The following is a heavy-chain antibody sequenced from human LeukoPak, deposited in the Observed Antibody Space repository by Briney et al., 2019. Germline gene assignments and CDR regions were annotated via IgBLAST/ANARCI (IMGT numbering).Heavy chain of an antibody. D-gene: IGHD4-23*01. CDR3: ARDGINGGNFDY. CDR1: GYTFTGYY. V-gene: IGHV1-2*06. Sequence: ASVKVSCKASGYTFTGYYMHWVRQAPGQGLEWMGRINPNSGGTNYAQKFQGRVTMTRDTSISTAYMELSRLRSDDTAVYYCARDGINGGNFDYWGQGTLVTVSS. CDR2: INPNSGGT. J-gene: IGHJ4*02.